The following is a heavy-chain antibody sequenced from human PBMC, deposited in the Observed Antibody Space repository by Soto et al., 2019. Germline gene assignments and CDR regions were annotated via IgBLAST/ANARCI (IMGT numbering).Heavy chain of an antibody. Sequence: SVKVSCKAAGGTFSSYAISWVRQAPGQGLEWMGGIIPIFGTANYAQKFQGRVTITADESTSTAYMALSSLSPEDTAVYYCARDLQGSGSYYTDYWGPGTLVTVSP. CDR3: ARDLQGSGSYYTDY. V-gene: IGHV1-69*13. D-gene: IGHD3-10*01. J-gene: IGHJ4*02. CDR1: GGTFSSYA. CDR2: IIPIFGTA.